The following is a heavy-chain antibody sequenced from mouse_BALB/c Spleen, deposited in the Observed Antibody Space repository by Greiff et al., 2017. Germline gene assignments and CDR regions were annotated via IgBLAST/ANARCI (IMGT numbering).Heavy chain of an antibody. Sequence: EVKLVESGGGLVQPGGSLKLSCAASGFTFSSYTMSWVRQTPEKRLEWVAYISNGGGSTYYPDTVKGRFTISRDNAKNTLYLQMSSLKSEDTAMYYCARPEGFAYWGQGTTLTVSS. CDR2: ISNGGGST. CDR3: ARPEGFAY. J-gene: IGHJ2*01. CDR1: GFTFSSYT. V-gene: IGHV5-12-2*01.